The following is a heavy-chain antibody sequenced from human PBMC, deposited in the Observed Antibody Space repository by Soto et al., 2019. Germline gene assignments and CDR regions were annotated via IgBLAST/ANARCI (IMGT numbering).Heavy chain of an antibody. CDR2: ISGSGGST. V-gene: IGHV3-23*01. Sequence: GGSLRLSXAASGFTFSSYAMSWVRQAPGKGLEWVSAISGSGGSTYYADSVKGRFTISRDNSKNTLYLQMNSLRAEDTAVYYCAKDRSYYYDSSGYTDAFDIWGQGTMVTVSS. CDR1: GFTFSSYA. CDR3: AKDRSYYYDSSGYTDAFDI. D-gene: IGHD3-22*01. J-gene: IGHJ3*02.